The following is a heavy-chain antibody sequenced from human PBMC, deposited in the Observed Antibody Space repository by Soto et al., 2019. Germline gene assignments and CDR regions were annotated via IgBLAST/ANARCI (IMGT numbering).Heavy chain of an antibody. CDR3: AGYGDYGLDY. J-gene: IGHJ4*02. Sequence: TLSLTCNVSGGSIRRYYWSWIRQPPGKGLEWIGYIYYSGSTNYNPSLKSRVTISVDTSKNQFSLKLSSVTAADTAVYYCAGYGDYGLDYWGQGTLVTVSS. V-gene: IGHV4-59*01. CDR1: GGSIRRYY. D-gene: IGHD4-17*01. CDR2: IYYSGST.